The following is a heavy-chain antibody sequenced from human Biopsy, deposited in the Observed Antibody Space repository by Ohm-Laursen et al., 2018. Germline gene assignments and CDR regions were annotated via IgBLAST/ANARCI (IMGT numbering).Heavy chain of an antibody. V-gene: IGHV4-4*07. CDR1: GTSIITYS. J-gene: IGHJ4*02. CDR2: IYVSGST. D-gene: IGHD3-3*01. Sequence: TLSLTCSVSGTSIITYSWSWIRQPAGKGLEWIGRIYVSGSTNYNPSLKSRITMSLDRSKSQVSLRMNSVTAADTAVYYCARARIKTSGVLIPETYYFDSWGQGTPVTVSS. CDR3: ARARIKTSGVLIPETYYFDS.